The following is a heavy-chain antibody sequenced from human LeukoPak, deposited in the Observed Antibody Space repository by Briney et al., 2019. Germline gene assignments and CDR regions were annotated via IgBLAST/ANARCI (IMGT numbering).Heavy chain of an antibody. CDR3: AKGATPRLRFFDWFAAPDY. CDR2: IGAGGENT. Sequence: PGGSLRLSCAASGFTVSSNYMSWVRQAPGKGLEWVSTIGAGGENTYYADSVKGRFTISRDNSKNTVYLQMNSLSAEDTAVYYCAKGATPRLRFFDWFAAPDYWGQETLVTVSS. CDR1: GFTVSSNY. V-gene: IGHV3-23*01. D-gene: IGHD3-9*01. J-gene: IGHJ4*02.